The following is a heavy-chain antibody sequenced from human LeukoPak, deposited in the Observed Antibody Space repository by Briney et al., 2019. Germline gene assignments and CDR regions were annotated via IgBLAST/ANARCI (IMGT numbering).Heavy chain of an antibody. CDR1: GFTFSSYS. J-gene: IGHJ4*02. V-gene: IGHV3-21*01. CDR3: ARGFAFSSGWSNFDY. CDR2: ISSTSSYI. D-gene: IGHD6-19*01. Sequence: PRGSLRLSCAASGFTFSSYSMNWVRQAPGKGLEWVSSISSTSSYIYYADSVKGRFTISRDNAKNSLYLQMNSLRVEDTAVYYCARGFAFSSGWSNFDYWGQGTLVTVSS.